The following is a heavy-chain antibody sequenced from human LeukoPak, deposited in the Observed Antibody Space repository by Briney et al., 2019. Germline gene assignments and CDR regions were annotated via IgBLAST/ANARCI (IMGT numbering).Heavy chain of an antibody. Sequence: ASVKVSCKASGGTFNNYPFSWVRQAPGQGLEWMGGIIPLYGTAIYAQKFQGRVTMTADESTSTAYMELSSLRSEDTAVYYCARAGKLMITMVRGALASRDAFHIWGQGTMVTVSS. D-gene: IGHD3-10*01. CDR3: ARAGKLMITMVRGALASRDAFHI. CDR1: GGTFNNYP. CDR2: IIPLYGTA. V-gene: IGHV1-69*13. J-gene: IGHJ3*02.